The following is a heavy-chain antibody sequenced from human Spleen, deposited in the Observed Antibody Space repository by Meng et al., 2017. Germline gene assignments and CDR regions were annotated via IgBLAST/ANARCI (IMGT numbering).Heavy chain of an antibody. CDR2: INRDESVI. V-gene: IGHV3-74*01. CDR3: TRDHDPGYFDY. CDR1: GFMFSSYW. D-gene: IGHD1-1*01. Sequence: EVQLVESGGGLVQPGGSLRLSCAASGFMFSSYWMHWVRQAPGKGLVWVARINRDESVITYADSVKGRFTISRDNARNTLYLQMNSLRPEDTAMYYCTRDHDPGYFDYWGQGTLVTVSS. J-gene: IGHJ4*02.